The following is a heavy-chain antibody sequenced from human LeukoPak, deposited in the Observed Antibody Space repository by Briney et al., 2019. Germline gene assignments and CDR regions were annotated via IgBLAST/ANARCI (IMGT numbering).Heavy chain of an antibody. Sequence: GASVKVSCKASGFTFTSSAVQWVRQARGQRLEWIGWIVVGSGNTNYAQKFQERVTITRDMSTSTAYMELSSLRSEDTAVYYCAADWDYYDGSGYYPPTFNYWGQGTLVTVSS. V-gene: IGHV1-58*01. D-gene: IGHD3-22*01. CDR2: IVVGSGNT. CDR3: AADWDYYDGSGYYPPTFNY. J-gene: IGHJ4*02. CDR1: GFTFTSSA.